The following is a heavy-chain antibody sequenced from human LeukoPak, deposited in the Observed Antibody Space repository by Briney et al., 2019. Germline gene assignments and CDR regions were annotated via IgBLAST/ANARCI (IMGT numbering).Heavy chain of an antibody. D-gene: IGHD5-18*01. V-gene: IGHV3-11*01. CDR2: ISSSGSTI. Sequence: GGSLRLSCAASGFTFSDYYMSWIRQAPGKGLEWVSYISSSGSTIYYADSVKGRFTISRDNAKNSLYLQMTSLRAEDTAVYYCARALAMDDAFDIWGQGTMVTVSS. CDR1: GFTFSDYY. J-gene: IGHJ3*02. CDR3: ARALAMDDAFDI.